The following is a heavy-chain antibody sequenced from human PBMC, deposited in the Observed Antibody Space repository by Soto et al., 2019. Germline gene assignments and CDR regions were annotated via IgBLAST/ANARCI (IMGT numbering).Heavy chain of an antibody. D-gene: IGHD6-13*01. J-gene: IGHJ6*02. CDR3: ASFSIAATDPYGMDV. CDR1: GYTFTSYG. Sequence: QVQLVQSGAEVKKPGASVKVSCKASGYTFTSYGISWVRQVPGQGLEWMGWISAYNGNTNYAQKLQGRVTMTTDTSTSTAYMELRSLRSDDTAVYYCASFSIAATDPYGMDVWGQGTTVTVSS. V-gene: IGHV1-18*01. CDR2: ISAYNGNT.